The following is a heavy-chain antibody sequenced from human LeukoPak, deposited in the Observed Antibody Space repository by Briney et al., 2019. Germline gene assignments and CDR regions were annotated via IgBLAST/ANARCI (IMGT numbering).Heavy chain of an antibody. V-gene: IGHV3-23*01. Sequence: GGSLRLSCAASGFTCSTYAMSWVRQAPGKGLECVSALSGNGNTIYYADSVKGRFTISRDNSKNTLSLQMNSLRAEDTAVYYCARRYFDSWGQGTLVTVSS. CDR2: LSGNGNTI. CDR3: ARRYFDS. J-gene: IGHJ4*02. CDR1: GFTCSTYA.